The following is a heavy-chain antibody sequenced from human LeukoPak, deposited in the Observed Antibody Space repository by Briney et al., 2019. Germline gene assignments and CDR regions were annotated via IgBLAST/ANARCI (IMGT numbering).Heavy chain of an antibody. CDR1: GFTFSSYA. V-gene: IGHV3-30-3*01. CDR3: ASQTGYSSGWYPSPFDY. Sequence: PGGSLRLSCAASGFTFSSYAMHWVRQAQGQGLERVAVISYDGSNKYYADSVKGRFTISRDNSKNTLYLQMNSLRAEDTAVYYCASQTGYSSGWYPSPFDYWGQGTLVTVSS. D-gene: IGHD6-19*01. CDR2: ISYDGSNK. J-gene: IGHJ4*02.